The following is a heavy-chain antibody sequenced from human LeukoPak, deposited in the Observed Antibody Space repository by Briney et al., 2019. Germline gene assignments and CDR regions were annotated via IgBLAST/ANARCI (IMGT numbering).Heavy chain of an antibody. CDR1: GYTFTGYY. CDR2: INPNSGGT. Sequence: ASVKVSCKASGYTFTGYYMHWVRQAPGQGLEWMGRINPNSGGTNYAQKFQGRVTMTRDTSISTAYMELRSLRSDDTAVYYCASSRPRYCSSTSCYDFDYWGQGTLVTVSS. D-gene: IGHD2-2*01. CDR3: ASSRPRYCSSTSCYDFDY. J-gene: IGHJ4*02. V-gene: IGHV1-2*06.